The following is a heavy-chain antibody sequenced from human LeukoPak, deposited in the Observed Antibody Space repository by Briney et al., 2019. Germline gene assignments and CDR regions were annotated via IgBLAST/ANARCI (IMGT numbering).Heavy chain of an antibody. CDR1: GGSISSYY. V-gene: IGHV4-59*01. CDR2: IYYSGST. J-gene: IGHJ6*02. CDR3: ARGNPASYYYYYGMDV. Sequence: PSETLSLTCTVSGGSISSYYWSWIRQPPGKGLEWIGYIYYSGSTNYNFSLKSRVTISVDTSKNQFSLKLSSVTAADTAVYYCARGNPASYYYYYGMDVWGQGTTVTVSS.